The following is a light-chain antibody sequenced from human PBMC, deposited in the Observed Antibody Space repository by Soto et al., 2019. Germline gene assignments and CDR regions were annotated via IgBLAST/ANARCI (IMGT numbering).Light chain of an antibody. J-gene: IGKJ4*01. Sequence: DIQMTQSPSSLSASVGDRVTITCRARQTINTYLNWYQQTPGTAPKLLIYDASSLQSGVPSRFRGSGSGTDFNLTINSLQPEEVATYYCQQSYTTPLTFGGGTKVEVK. CDR2: DAS. V-gene: IGKV1-39*01. CDR1: QTINTY. CDR3: QQSYTTPLT.